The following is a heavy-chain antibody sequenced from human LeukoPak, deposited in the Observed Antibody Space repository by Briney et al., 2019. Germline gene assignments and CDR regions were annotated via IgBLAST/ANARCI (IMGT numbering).Heavy chain of an antibody. CDR2: IYYSGST. CDR1: GGSISSYY. J-gene: IGHJ3*02. V-gene: IGHV4-59*01. D-gene: IGHD7-27*01. Sequence: SEALSLTCTVSGGSISSYYWSWIRQPPGKGLEWIGYIYYSGSTNYNPSLKSRVTISVDTSKNQFSLKLSSVTAADTAVYYCARDPGLGIDAFDIWGQGTMVTVSS. CDR3: ARDPGLGIDAFDI.